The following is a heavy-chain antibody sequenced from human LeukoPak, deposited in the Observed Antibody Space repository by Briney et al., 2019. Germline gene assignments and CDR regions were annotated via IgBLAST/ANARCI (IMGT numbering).Heavy chain of an antibody. J-gene: IGHJ4*02. V-gene: IGHV4-59*12. Sequence: SETLSLTCTVSGGSISSYYWSWIRQPPGKGLEWIGYIYYSGSTSYNPSLKSRVTISVDTSKNQFSLQLNSVTPEDTAVYYCARDWNFAYLDYWGQGTLVTVSS. D-gene: IGHD1-7*01. CDR1: GGSISSYY. CDR3: ARDWNFAYLDY. CDR2: IYYSGST.